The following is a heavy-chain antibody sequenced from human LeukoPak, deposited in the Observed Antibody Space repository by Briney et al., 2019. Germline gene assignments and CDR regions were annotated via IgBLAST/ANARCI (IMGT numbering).Heavy chain of an antibody. D-gene: IGHD5-12*01. Sequence: SETLSLTCTVSGGSISSYYWSWIRQPPGKGLEWIGYIYYSGSTNYNPSPKSRVTISVDTSKNQFSLKLSSVTAADTAVYYCARRVDMVSIFDYWGQGTLVTVSS. CDR3: ARRVDMVSIFDY. CDR1: GGSISSYY. V-gene: IGHV4-59*01. CDR2: IYYSGST. J-gene: IGHJ4*02.